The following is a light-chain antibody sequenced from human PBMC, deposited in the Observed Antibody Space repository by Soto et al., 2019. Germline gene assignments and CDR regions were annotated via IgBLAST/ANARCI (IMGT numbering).Light chain of an antibody. CDR2: AAS. Sequence: DFQMTQSPSSLSASVGDRVTITCRASQGINNHLAWFQQKPGKVPKVLIYAASTLQSGVPSRFSGSGSGTDFTLTISSLXXEDVATYYCQNYNSAPPAGTFGGGTKVEIK. CDR1: QGINNH. CDR3: QNYNSAPPAGT. J-gene: IGKJ4*01. V-gene: IGKV1-27*01.